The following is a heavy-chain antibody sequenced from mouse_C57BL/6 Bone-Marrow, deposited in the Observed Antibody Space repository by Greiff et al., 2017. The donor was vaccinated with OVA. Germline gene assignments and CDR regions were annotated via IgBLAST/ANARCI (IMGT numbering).Heavy chain of an antibody. V-gene: IGHV5-12*01. CDR2: ISNGGGST. CDR1: GFTFSDYY. D-gene: IGHD2-3*01. Sequence: DVKLVESGGGLVQPGGSLKLSCAASGFTFSDYYMYWVRQTPEKRLEWVAYISNGGGSTYYPDTVKGRFTISRDNAKNTLYLQMSRLKSEDTAMYYCAREIYDGYSYAMDYWGQGTSVTVSS. CDR3: AREIYDGYSYAMDY. J-gene: IGHJ4*01.